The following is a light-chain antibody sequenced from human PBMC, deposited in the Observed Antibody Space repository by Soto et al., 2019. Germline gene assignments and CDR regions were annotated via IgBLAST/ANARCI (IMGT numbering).Light chain of an antibody. J-gene: IGKJ2*01. Sequence: DIQMTQSPSSLSASVGDRVTITCQASQDISNNLHWYQVKPGKAPKLLIYDASNLETGVPSRFSGSGSGTDFTLTICSLEPEDVATYYCQQYDDLPRTFGRGTKLQVK. V-gene: IGKV1-33*01. CDR2: DAS. CDR1: QDISNN. CDR3: QQYDDLPRT.